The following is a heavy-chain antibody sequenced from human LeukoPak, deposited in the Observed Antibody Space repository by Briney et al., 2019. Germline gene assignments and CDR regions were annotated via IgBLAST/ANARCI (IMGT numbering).Heavy chain of an antibody. CDR3: ARAIWYGSGTTAFDY. V-gene: IGHV4-4*07. Sequence: SETLSLTCTVSGGSISSYYWSWIRQPAGKGLEWIGRIYNSGSTNYNTNYNPSLTSRVTMSVDTSKNQFSLKLNSVAAADTAVYFCARAIWYGSGTTAFDYWGQGTLVTVSP. CDR1: GGSISSYY. CDR2: IYNSGST. J-gene: IGHJ4*02. D-gene: IGHD3-10*01.